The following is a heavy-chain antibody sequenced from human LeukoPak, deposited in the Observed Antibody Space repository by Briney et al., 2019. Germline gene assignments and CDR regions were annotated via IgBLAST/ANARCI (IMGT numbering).Heavy chain of an antibody. D-gene: IGHD3-3*02. Sequence: PGGSLRLSXAASGFTVRYNSMTWVRQAPGQGLEWVSTIYADGTTYYADSMKGRFTISRDNSKNTLDLQMNSLRAEDTAVYYCARAQLASGTDYWGQGTLVTVSS. CDR2: IYADGTT. CDR3: ARAQLASGTDY. CDR1: GFTVRYNS. J-gene: IGHJ4*02. V-gene: IGHV3-53*01.